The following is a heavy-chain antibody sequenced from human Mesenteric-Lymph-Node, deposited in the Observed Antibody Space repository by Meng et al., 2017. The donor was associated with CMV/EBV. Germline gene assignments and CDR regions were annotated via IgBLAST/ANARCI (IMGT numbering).Heavy chain of an antibody. CDR2: ISYDGSNK. CDR1: GSTFSRYA. CDR3: ARGRYDFWSGYFDY. D-gene: IGHD3-3*01. Sequence: AVGSTFSRYAMPWVRQAPGKGLEWVAVISYDGSNKYYADSVKGRFTISRDNSKNTLYLQMNSLRAEDTAVYYCARGRYDFWSGYFDYWGQGTLVTVSS. V-gene: IGHV3-30*04. J-gene: IGHJ4*02.